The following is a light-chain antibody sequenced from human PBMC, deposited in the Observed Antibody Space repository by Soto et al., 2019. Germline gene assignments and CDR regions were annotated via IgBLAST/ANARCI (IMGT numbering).Light chain of an antibody. Sequence: QMTQSPSSLSASVGEKIIITCRASRDVGSDVSWYQQKPGQSPKLLIYAASNLYTGVPSRFSGSRSGTEVTLAISSLQPEDFASYYCLQDYGDSWTFGQGTKV. J-gene: IGKJ1*01. CDR3: LQDYGDSWT. CDR1: RDVGSD. CDR2: AAS. V-gene: IGKV1-6*01.